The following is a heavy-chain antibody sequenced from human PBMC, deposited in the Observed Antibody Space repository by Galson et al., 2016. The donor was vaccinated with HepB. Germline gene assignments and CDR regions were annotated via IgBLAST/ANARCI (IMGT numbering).Heavy chain of an antibody. CDR2: IYWDDDK. V-gene: IGHV2-5*02. Sequence: PALVKPTQTLTLTCTFSGFSFNTNGGVGVGWIRQSPGKALEWLGSIYWDDDKRYSPSLKNRVTITKDTSKNKVVLTRTNMDPVDTGTYYCARRESGDWPAFDYWGQAALVSFS. CDR3: ARRESGDWPAFDY. D-gene: IGHD2-21*02. J-gene: IGHJ4*02. CDR1: GFSFNTNGGVG.